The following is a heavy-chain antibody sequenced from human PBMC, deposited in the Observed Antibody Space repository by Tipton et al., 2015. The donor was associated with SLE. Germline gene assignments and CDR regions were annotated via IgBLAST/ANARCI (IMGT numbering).Heavy chain of an antibody. J-gene: IGHJ3*01. D-gene: IGHD6-6*01. Sequence: GLVKPSETLSLSCTVSGGSISSHYWNWIRQPPGKGLEWIGHIYYSGSTNYNPSLKSRVTISVDTSKNQFSLTLTCLIAADTAVYYCAREDEYSSSPGSFDFWGRGTMVTVSS. CDR3: AREDEYSSSPGSFDF. CDR1: GGSISSHY. V-gene: IGHV4-59*11. CDR2: IYYSGST.